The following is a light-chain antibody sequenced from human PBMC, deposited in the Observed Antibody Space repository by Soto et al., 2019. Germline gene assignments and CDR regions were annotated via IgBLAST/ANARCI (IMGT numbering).Light chain of an antibody. CDR3: QQVNYYPFT. Sequence: DIDLTQSPSLLSASVGDRVTITCRASQGISQYLAWYQQKPGKAPKLLIYAAVVLQGGIPSRFSGSRSATEFILTISGLQPEECATYYCQQVNYYPFTFGGGTRVEIK. J-gene: IGKJ4*01. CDR2: AAV. CDR1: QGISQY. V-gene: IGKV1-9*01.